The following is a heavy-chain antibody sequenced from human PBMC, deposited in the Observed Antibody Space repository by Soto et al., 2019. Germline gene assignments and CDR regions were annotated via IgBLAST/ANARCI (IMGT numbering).Heavy chain of an antibody. CDR3: ARDGSYGGHNPWGY. Sequence: QVQLVQSGAEVKKPGSSVKVSCKASGGTFSSYTISWVRQAPGQGLEWMGRIIPILGKANYAQKCQGRVTITADKSTSTADMELRSLGSEATAVYYCARDGSYGGHNPWGYWGQGTLVTVSS. D-gene: IGHD4-17*01. J-gene: IGHJ4*02. CDR1: GGTFSSYT. V-gene: IGHV1-69*08. CDR2: IIPILGKA.